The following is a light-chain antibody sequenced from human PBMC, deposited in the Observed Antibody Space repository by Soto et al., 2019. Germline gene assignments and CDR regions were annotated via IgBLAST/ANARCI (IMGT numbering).Light chain of an antibody. J-gene: IGLJ1*01. Sequence: QSVLTQPPSASGSPGQSVTISCTGNSNDVGHSSFISWYQQHPGKGPKLIIYEVSNRPSGVPDRFSGSKSGNTASLSVSGLQEEDEADYFRNAHADNGKPVFGTGTKLTVL. CDR3: NAHADNGKPV. CDR2: EVS. CDR1: SNDVGHSSF. V-gene: IGLV2-8*01.